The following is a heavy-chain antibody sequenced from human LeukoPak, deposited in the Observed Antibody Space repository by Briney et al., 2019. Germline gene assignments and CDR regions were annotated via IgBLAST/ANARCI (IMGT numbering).Heavy chain of an antibody. CDR2: ISNNGGYT. D-gene: IGHD2-15*01. CDR3: AKGYCSGGSCYPIDY. Sequence: GGSLRLSCAASGFTFSSSAMSWVRQAPGKGLEWVSAISNNGGYTYYADSVQGRFTISRDNSKSTLCLQMNSLRAEDTAVYYCAKGYCSGGSCYPIDYWGQGTLVTVSS. CDR1: GFTFSSSA. V-gene: IGHV3-23*01. J-gene: IGHJ4*02.